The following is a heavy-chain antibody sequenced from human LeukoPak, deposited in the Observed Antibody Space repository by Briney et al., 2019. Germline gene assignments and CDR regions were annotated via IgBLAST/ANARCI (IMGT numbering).Heavy chain of an antibody. CDR1: GGTFSSYA. CDR2: IIPIFGTA. V-gene: IGHV1-69*13. Sequence: SVKVSCKXSGGTFSSYAISWVRQAPGQGLEWMGGIIPIFGTANYAQKFQGRVTITADESTSTAYMELSSLRSEDTAVYYCARTGDILTGYRNWFDPWGQGTLVTVSS. CDR3: ARTGDILTGYRNWFDP. D-gene: IGHD3-9*01. J-gene: IGHJ5*02.